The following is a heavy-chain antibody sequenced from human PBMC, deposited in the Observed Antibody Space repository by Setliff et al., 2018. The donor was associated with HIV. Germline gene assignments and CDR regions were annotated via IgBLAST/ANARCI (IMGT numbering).Heavy chain of an antibody. V-gene: IGHV4-4*08. J-gene: IGHJ4*02. CDR3: ARTGSNWNWDY. CDR1: GGSISSYY. CDR2: IYTSGST. Sequence: PLETLSLTCTVSGGSISSYYWSWIRQPPGKGLEWIGYIYTSGSTNYNPSLKSRVTISVDTSKNQFSLKLSSVTAADTAVYYCARTGSNWNWDYWGQGTLVTVSS. D-gene: IGHD1-7*01.